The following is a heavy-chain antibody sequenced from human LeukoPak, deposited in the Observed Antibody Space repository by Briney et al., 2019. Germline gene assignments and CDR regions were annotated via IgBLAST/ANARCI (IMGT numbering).Heavy chain of an antibody. CDR1: GFTVSSNY. J-gene: IGHJ1*01. CDR3: ASGWGYDSSGYYYVAEYFQH. V-gene: IGHV3-53*04. CDR2: IYSGGST. D-gene: IGHD3-22*01. Sequence: GGSLRLSCAASGFTVSSNYMSWVRQAPGKGLEWVSVIYSGGSTYYADSVKGRFTISRHNSKNTLYLQMNSLRAEDTAVYYCASGWGYDSSGYYYVAEYFQHWGQGTLVTVSS.